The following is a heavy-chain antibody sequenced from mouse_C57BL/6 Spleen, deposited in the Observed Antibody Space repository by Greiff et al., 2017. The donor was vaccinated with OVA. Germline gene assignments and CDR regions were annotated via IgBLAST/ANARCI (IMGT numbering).Heavy chain of an antibody. Sequence: QVTLKESGPGILQSSQTLSLTCSFSGFSLSTSGMGVSWIRQPSGKGLEWLAHIYWDDDKRYNPSLKSRLTISKDTSRNQVFLKITSVDTADTATYYCARRLTGHFDYWGQGTTLTVSS. V-gene: IGHV8-12*01. CDR3: ARRLTGHFDY. J-gene: IGHJ2*01. D-gene: IGHD4-1*01. CDR2: IYWDDDK. CDR1: GFSLSTSGMG.